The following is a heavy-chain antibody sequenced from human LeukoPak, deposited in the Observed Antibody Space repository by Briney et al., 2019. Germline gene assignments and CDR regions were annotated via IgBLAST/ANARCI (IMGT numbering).Heavy chain of an antibody. Sequence: GRSLRLSCAGSGYTFDDYGMRWVRQAPGNGLESVAGINWNGGSTGYAASVKGRCTISRDNAKNVLYLEMNSLGAEDTAFYYCVRLGRDGYTYGAAYWGLGTLVTVSS. CDR2: INWNGGST. V-gene: IGHV3-20*04. D-gene: IGHD5-24*01. J-gene: IGHJ1*01. CDR3: VRLGRDGYTYGAAY. CDR1: GYTFDDYG.